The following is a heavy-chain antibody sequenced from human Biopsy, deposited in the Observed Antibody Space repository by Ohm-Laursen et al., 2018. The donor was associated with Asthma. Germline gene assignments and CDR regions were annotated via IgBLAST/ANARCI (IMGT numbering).Heavy chain of an antibody. CDR2: ILTKFDIT. CDR3: ARSYDTDSYPVLVLDY. Sequence: SSVKVSCKASGGSFSNFALSWVRQAPGHGLEWMGTILTKFDITSYAEKFQGRVTITADKSTSTTYMELSRLRSEDTAVYYCARSYDTDSYPVLVLDYWGQGTLVTVSS. J-gene: IGHJ4*02. D-gene: IGHD3-22*01. V-gene: IGHV1-69*04. CDR1: GGSFSNFA.